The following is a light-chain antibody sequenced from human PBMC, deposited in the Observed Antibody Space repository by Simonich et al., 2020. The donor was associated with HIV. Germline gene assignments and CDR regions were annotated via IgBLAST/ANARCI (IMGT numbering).Light chain of an antibody. V-gene: IGKV4-1*01. Sequence: DIVMTQSPDSLAVSLGERATINCKSSQSVLYSSNNKNYLTWYQQKPGQPPKLLIYWASTRESGVPDRISGSGSGTDFTLTISSLQAEDVAVYYCQQYYSTPRKFGQGTKVEIK. J-gene: IGKJ1*01. CDR1: QSVLYSSNNKNY. CDR3: QQYYSTPRK. CDR2: WAS.